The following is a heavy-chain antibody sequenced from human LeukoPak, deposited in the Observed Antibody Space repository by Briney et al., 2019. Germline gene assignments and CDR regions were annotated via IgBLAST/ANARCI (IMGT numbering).Heavy chain of an antibody. J-gene: IGHJ5*02. CDR1: GGSISSGDYY. Sequence: SENLSLTCTVSGGSISSGDYYWSWIRQPPGKGLEWIGYIYYSGSTYYNPSLKSRVTISVDTSKNQFSLKLSSVTAADTAVYYCARSGSYPVGFDPWGQGTLVTVSS. D-gene: IGHD1-26*01. CDR2: IYYSGST. CDR3: ARSGSYPVGFDP. V-gene: IGHV4-30-4*01.